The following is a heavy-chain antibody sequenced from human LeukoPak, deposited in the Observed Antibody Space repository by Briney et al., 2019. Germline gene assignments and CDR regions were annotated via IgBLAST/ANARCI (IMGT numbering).Heavy chain of an antibody. CDR3: ARGQAGRDAFDI. CDR2: IYYSGST. Sequence: SETLSLTCTVSGGSISSYYWSWIRQPPGKGLEWIGYIYYSGSTNYNPSLKSRVTISVDTSKNQFSLKLSSVAAADTAVYYCARGQAGRDAFDIWGQGTMVTVSS. CDR1: GGSISSYY. V-gene: IGHV4-59*01. J-gene: IGHJ3*02. D-gene: IGHD6-19*01.